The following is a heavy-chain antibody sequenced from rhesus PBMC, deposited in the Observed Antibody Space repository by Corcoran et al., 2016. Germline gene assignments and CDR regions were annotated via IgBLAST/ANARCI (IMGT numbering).Heavy chain of an antibody. J-gene: IGHJ1*01. CDR1: GGSTSSTNW. D-gene: IGHD2-39*01. Sequence: QVQLQESGPGLVKPSETLSLTCGVSGGSTSSTNWWSWIRQPPGKGLEWIGNIGGSSGSTYYNPSLKSRVTISKDTSKNQFSLKLSSVTAADTAVYYCAIISYAGDFEFWGQGALVTVSS. V-gene: IGHV4-65*02. CDR3: AIISYAGDFEF. CDR2: IGGSSGST.